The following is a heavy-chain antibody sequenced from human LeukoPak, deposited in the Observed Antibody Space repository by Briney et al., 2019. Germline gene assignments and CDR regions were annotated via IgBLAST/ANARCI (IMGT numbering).Heavy chain of an antibody. Sequence: GGSLRLFCAASGFTFSSYGMHWVRQAPGKGLEWVAVIWYDGSNKYYADSVKGRFTISRDNSKNTLYLQMNSLRAEDTAVYYCARDLYYYDSSGSSPLDYWGQGTLVTVSS. CDR1: GFTFSSYG. J-gene: IGHJ4*02. CDR2: IWYDGSNK. D-gene: IGHD3-22*01. V-gene: IGHV3-33*01. CDR3: ARDLYYYDSSGSSPLDY.